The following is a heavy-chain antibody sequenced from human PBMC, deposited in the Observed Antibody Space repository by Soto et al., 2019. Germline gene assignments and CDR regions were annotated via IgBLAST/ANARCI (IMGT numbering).Heavy chain of an antibody. CDR2: INPNSGGT. J-gene: IGHJ4*02. CDR1: GYTFTGYY. V-gene: IGHV1-2*02. D-gene: IGHD6-19*01. Sequence: ASVKVSCKASGYTFTGYYMHWVRQAPGQGLEWMGWINPNSGGTNYAQKFQGRVTMTRDTSISTAYMELSRLRSDDTAVYYCARRKSSGWYSYYFDYWVQGTLVTVSS. CDR3: ARRKSSGWYSYYFDY.